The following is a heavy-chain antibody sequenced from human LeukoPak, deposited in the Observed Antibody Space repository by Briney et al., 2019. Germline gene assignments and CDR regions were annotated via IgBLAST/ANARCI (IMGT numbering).Heavy chain of an antibody. Sequence: AETLSLLCAVYGVSFSRYYWSWIRQPPGKGLEWIGEINHSGSTNYHPSLKSRVTISVDTSKNQFSLKLSSVTAADTAVYYGARLGGAWYFRGFDYWGQGTLVTVSS. CDR3: ARLGGAWYFRGFDY. V-gene: IGHV4-34*01. D-gene: IGHD1-26*01. CDR1: GVSFSRYY. J-gene: IGHJ4*02. CDR2: INHSGST.